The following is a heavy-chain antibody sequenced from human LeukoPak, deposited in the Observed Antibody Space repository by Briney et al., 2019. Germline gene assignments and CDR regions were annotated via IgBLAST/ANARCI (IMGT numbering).Heavy chain of an antibody. D-gene: IGHD2-2*01. Sequence: PSETLSLTCTVSGGSISSGSYYWSWIRQPAGKGLEWIGRIYTSGSTNYNPSLKSRVTISVDTSKNQFSLKLSSVTAADTAVYYCARGAGPAAMSYYYYYMDVWGKGTTVTISS. J-gene: IGHJ6*03. CDR3: ARGAGPAAMSYYYYYMDV. CDR1: GGSISSGSYY. CDR2: IYTSGST. V-gene: IGHV4-61*02.